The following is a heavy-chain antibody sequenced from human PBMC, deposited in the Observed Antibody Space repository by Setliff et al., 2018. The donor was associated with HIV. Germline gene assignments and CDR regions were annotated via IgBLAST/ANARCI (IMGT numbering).Heavy chain of an antibody. D-gene: IGHD4-17*01. V-gene: IGHV4-59*11. J-gene: IGHJ4*02. Sequence: SETLSLTCTLSGFSINIHYWSWIRQSPGKGFEWIGYIYSTGSTNYNPSPQSRVTISMVASRNQFSLKVTSVTAADTAVYYCAKGAGFYGDYTFDHWGQGRQVTVSS. CDR3: AKGAGFYGDYTFDH. CDR2: IYSTGST. CDR1: GFSINIHY.